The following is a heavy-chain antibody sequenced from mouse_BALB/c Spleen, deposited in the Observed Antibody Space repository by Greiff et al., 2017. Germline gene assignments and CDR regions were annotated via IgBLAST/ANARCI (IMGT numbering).Heavy chain of an antibody. CDR3: ARHGSYGNTTPWFAY. CDR2: ISNGGGST. J-gene: IGHJ3*01. D-gene: IGHD2-1*01. Sequence: EVQRVESGGGLVQPGGSLKLSCAASGFTFSSYTMSWVRQTPEKRLEWVAYISNGGGSTYYPDTVKGRFTISRDNAKNTLYLQMSSLKSEDTAMYYCARHGSYGNTTPWFAYWGQGTLVTVSA. V-gene: IGHV5-12-2*01. CDR1: GFTFSSYT.